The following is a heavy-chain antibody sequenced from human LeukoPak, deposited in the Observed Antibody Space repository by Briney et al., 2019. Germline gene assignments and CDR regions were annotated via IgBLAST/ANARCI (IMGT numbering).Heavy chain of an antibody. D-gene: IGHD4-17*01. V-gene: IGHV3-30*18. Sequence: GRSLRLSCAASGFTFSRYAMHWVRQAPGKGLEWVAVISYDGSNKYYADSVKGRFTISRDNSKNTLYLQMNSLRAEDTAVYYCAKAPYGDYGFDYWGQGTLVTVSS. CDR2: ISYDGSNK. CDR3: AKAPYGDYGFDY. J-gene: IGHJ4*02. CDR1: GFTFSRYA.